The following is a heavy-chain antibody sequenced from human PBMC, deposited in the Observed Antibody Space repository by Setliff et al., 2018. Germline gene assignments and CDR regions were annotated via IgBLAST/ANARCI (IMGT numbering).Heavy chain of an antibody. CDR3: ARGRNVAARLLDS. Sequence: SETLSLTCAAHGGSFSDYYWTWIRQPPGKGLEWIGEINHSGSTKYSPSLESRVTMSVDPSKNQFSLKVTSVTAADTAVYYWARGRNVAARLLDSWGRGTLVTVSS. CDR2: INHSGST. V-gene: IGHV4-34*01. CDR1: GGSFSDYY. D-gene: IGHD6-6*01. J-gene: IGHJ4*02.